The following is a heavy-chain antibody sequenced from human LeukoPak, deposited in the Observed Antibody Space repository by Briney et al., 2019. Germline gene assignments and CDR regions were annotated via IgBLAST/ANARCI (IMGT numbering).Heavy chain of an antibody. D-gene: IGHD3-10*01. J-gene: IGHJ4*02. CDR3: AKTLWFGELYLPYYFDY. CDR2: ISAYNGNT. V-gene: IGHV1-18*01. Sequence: GASVKVSCKASGYTFTSYGISWVRQAPGQGLEWRGWISAYNGNTNYAQKLQGRVTMTTDTSTSTAYMELRSLRSDDTAVYYCAKTLWFGELYLPYYFDYWGQGTLVTVSS. CDR1: GYTFTSYG.